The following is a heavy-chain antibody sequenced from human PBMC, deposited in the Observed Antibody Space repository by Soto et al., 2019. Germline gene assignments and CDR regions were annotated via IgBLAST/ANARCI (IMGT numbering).Heavy chain of an antibody. J-gene: IGHJ5*02. CDR3: TTALFCSGGSCYSGTWFDP. D-gene: IGHD2-15*01. Sequence: VQLVESGGGLVKPGGSLRLSCAASGFTFSNAWMSWVRQAPGKGLEWVGRIKSKTDGGTTDYAAPVKGRFTISRNDSNNTLYLQMNSLKTEDTAVYYCTTALFCSGGSCYSGTWFDPWGQGTLVTVSS. CDR2: IKSKTDGGTT. CDR1: GFTFSNAW. V-gene: IGHV3-15*01.